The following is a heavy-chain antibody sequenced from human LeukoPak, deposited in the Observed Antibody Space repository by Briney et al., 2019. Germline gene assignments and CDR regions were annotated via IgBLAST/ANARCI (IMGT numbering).Heavy chain of an antibody. J-gene: IGHJ4*02. CDR1: GGSISSYY. CDR3: ARTAQTKYSSRFGY. D-gene: IGHD6-13*01. CDR2: IYTTGST. V-gene: IGHV4-4*07. Sequence: ASETLSLTCTVSGGSISSYYWNWIRQPAGKELEWIGRIYTTGSTNYNPSLKSRVTISVDTSKNQFSLKLSSVTAADTAVYYCARTAQTKYSSRFGYWGQGTLVTVSS.